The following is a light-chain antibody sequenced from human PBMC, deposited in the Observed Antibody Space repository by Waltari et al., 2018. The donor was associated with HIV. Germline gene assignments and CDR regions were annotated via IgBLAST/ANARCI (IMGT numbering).Light chain of an antibody. V-gene: IGLV2-14*03. CDR1: NSDIGTYNY. J-gene: IGLJ2*01. CDR2: EVN. Sequence: QSITISCTGTNSDIGTYNYVSWYQQQSGKAPRLLISEVNNRPSGVSNRFSGSKAGNTASLSISGLQAEDEGKYYCSSYTATKILVFGGGTDVTVL. CDR3: SSYTATKILV.